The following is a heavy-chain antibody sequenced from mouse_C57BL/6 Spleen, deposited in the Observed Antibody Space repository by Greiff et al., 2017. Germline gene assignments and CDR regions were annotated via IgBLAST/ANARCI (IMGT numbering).Heavy chain of an antibody. V-gene: IGHV5-17*01. CDR1: GFTFSDYG. CDR3: AKPYYSNYGFAY. CDR2: ISRGSSTI. Sequence: EVKVVESGGGLVKPGGSLKLSCAASGFTFSDYGMHWVRQAPEKGLEWVAYISRGSSTIYYADTVKGRFTISRDNAKNTLFLQMTSLRSEDTALYYCAKPYYSNYGFAYWGQGTLVTVSA. J-gene: IGHJ3*01. D-gene: IGHD2-5*01.